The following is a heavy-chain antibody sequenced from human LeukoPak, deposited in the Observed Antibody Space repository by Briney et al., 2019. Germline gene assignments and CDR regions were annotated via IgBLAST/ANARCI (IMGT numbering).Heavy chain of an antibody. CDR3: ARDGEVGARYYFDY. D-gene: IGHD1-26*01. CDR1: GGSVSSSSYY. J-gene: IGHJ4*02. CDR2: IYYSGST. V-gene: IGHV4-39*07. Sequence: SETLSLTCTVSGGSVSSSSYYWGWIRQPPGKGLEWIGSIYYSGSTYYNPSLKSRVTISVDTSKNQFSLKLSSVTAADTAVYYCARDGEVGARYYFDYWGQGTLVTVSS.